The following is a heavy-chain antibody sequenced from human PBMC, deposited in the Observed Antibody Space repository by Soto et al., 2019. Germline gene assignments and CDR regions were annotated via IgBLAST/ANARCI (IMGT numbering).Heavy chain of an antibody. CDR2: IYYSGST. Sequence: LSLTCTVSGGSISSSSYYWGWIRQPPGKGLEWIGSIYYSGSTYYNPSLKSRVTISVDTSKNQFSLKLSSVTAADTAVYYCARRLYGDYGLYFDYWGQGTLVTVSS. CDR1: GGSISSSSYY. CDR3: ARRLYGDYGLYFDY. D-gene: IGHD4-17*01. V-gene: IGHV4-39*01. J-gene: IGHJ4*02.